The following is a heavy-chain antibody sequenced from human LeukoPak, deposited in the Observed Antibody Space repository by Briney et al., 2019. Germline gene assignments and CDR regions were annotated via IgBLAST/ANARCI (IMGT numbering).Heavy chain of an antibody. J-gene: IGHJ4*02. V-gene: IGHV1-69*05. CDR1: GGTFSSYA. CDR3: ARATAAGTASFDY. D-gene: IGHD6-13*01. CDR2: IIPIFGTA. Sequence: ASVKVSCKASGGTFSSYAISWVRQAPGQGLEWMGGIIPIFGTANYAQKFQGRVTITTDESTSTAYVELSSLRSEDTAVYYCARATAAGTASFDYWGQGTLVTVSS.